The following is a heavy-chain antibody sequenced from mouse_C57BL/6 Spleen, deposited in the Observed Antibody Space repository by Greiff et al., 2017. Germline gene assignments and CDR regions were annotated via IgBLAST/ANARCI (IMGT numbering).Heavy chain of an antibody. CDR1: GFTFSDAW. Sequence: EVKLEESGGGLVQPGGSMKLSCAASGFTFSDAWMDWVRQSPEKGLEWVAVIRNKANNHATYYAESVNGRFTISRDDSKSSVYLQMNSLRAEDTGIYYCTRHSTGVARDYCAMDYWGQGTSVTVSS. V-gene: IGHV6-6*01. J-gene: IGHJ4*01. CDR2: IRNKANNHAT. D-gene: IGHD1-1*01. CDR3: TRHSTGVARDYCAMDY.